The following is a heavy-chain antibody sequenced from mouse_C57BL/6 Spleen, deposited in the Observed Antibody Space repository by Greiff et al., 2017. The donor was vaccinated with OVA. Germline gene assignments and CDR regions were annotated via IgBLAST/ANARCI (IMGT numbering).Heavy chain of an antibody. CDR1: GYTFTSYW. Sequence: VQLQQSGTELVKPGASVKLSCKASGYTFTSYWMHWVKQRPGQGLEWIGNINPSNGGTNYNEKFKSKATLTVDKSSSTAYMQLSSLTSEDSAVYYCARGKGSGDYAYYFDYWGQGTTLTVSS. J-gene: IGHJ2*01. CDR2: INPSNGGT. CDR3: ARGKGSGDYAYYFDY. D-gene: IGHD2-4*01. V-gene: IGHV1-53*01.